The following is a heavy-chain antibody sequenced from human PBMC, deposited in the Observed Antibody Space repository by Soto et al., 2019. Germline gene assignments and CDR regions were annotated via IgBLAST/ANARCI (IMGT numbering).Heavy chain of an antibody. CDR1: GCPISSSSYN. Sequence: SDTLSPTVPVPGCPISSSSYNWGAMRQPRGRGPEWIGSIYYRDSTYYNTTLKSRVTISVDTSKTKYNLKLSPVTDADTAVYYCATQEPAAIHYYYYGMDVWGQGTTVTVSS. J-gene: IGHJ6*02. D-gene: IGHD2-2*02. CDR2: IYYRDST. V-gene: IGHV4-39*01. CDR3: ATQEPAAIHYYYYGMDV.